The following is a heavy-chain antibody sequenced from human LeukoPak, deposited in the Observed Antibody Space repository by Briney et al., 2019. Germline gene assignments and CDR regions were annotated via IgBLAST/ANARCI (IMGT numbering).Heavy chain of an antibody. CDR3: ARATYYYGSGRPNYFDY. CDR1: GGSISSYY. CDR2: IYTSGST. Sequence: SETLSLTCTVSGGSISSYYWSWIRQPAGKGLEWIGRIYTSGSTNYNPSLRSRVTISVDTSKNQFSLKLSSVTAADTAIYYCARATYYYGSGRPNYFDYWGQGTLVTVSS. D-gene: IGHD3-10*01. J-gene: IGHJ4*02. V-gene: IGHV4-4*07.